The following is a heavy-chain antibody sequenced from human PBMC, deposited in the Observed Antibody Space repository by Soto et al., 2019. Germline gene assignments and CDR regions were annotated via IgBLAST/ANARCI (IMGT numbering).Heavy chain of an antibody. J-gene: IGHJ6*02. V-gene: IGHV1-2*04. CDR3: ARDQGYADYYGMDV. CDR2: INPNSGDT. CDR1: GYTFTGYY. D-gene: IGHD2-2*01. Sequence: QVQLVQSGAEVKKPGASVKVSCKASGYTFTGYYMHWVRQAPGQGLEWMGWINPNSGDTNYAKKFQGWSTRTSDPPISTAHRGLSRLRSDDTAVYYCARDQGYADYYGMDVWGQGTTVTVSS.